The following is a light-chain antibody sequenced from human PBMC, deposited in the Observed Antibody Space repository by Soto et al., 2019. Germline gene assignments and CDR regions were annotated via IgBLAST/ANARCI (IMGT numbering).Light chain of an antibody. CDR1: QSVSSY. CDR2: DAS. Sequence: DIVLTQSRATLSLSPGARATHSCRASQSVSSYLAWYQQKPGQAPRLLIYDASNRATGIPARFSGSGSGTEFTLTISSLQSEDFAVYYCQQYNNWPRTFGQGSKVDIK. V-gene: IGKV3-11*01. J-gene: IGKJ1*01. CDR3: QQYNNWPRT.